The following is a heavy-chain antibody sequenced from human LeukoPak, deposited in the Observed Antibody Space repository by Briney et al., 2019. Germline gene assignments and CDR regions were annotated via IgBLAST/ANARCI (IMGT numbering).Heavy chain of an antibody. D-gene: IGHD2-15*01. V-gene: IGHV3-21*01. CDR2: ISSSSSYI. CDR1: GFTFSTYG. CDR3: ARGPLGYCSGGSCPFDY. J-gene: IGHJ4*02. Sequence: GGSLRLSCAASGFTFSTYGMHWVRQAPGKGLEWVSSISSSSSYIYYADSVKGRFTISRDNAKNSLYLQMNSLRAEDTAVYYCARGPLGYCSGGSCPFDYWGQGTLVTVSS.